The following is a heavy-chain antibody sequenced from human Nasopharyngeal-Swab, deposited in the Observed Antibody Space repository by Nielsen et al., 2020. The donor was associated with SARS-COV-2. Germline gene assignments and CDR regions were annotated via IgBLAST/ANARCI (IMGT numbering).Heavy chain of an antibody. Sequence: SVKVSCKASGGTFSNYAISWLRQAPGQGLEWMGGIIPVFGTANYAQKFQGRATITADESTSTAYMQLNSLRSDDTAVYFCARGRDWNPPFFDHWGQGTLVTVSS. D-gene: IGHD1-1*01. V-gene: IGHV1-69*13. CDR2: IIPVFGTA. CDR1: GGTFSNYA. J-gene: IGHJ5*02. CDR3: ARGRDWNPPFFDH.